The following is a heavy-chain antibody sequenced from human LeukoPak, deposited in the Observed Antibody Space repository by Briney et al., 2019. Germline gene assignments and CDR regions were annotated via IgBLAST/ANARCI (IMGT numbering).Heavy chain of an antibody. Sequence: GASVKVSCKASGYTFTSYYMHWVRQAPGQGLEWMGIINPSGGSTSYAQKFQGRVTMTRDTSPSTVYMELSSLRSEDTAVYYCARDGEVAAGTGYYFDYWGQGTLVTVSS. D-gene: IGHD6-13*01. CDR2: INPSGGST. J-gene: IGHJ4*02. CDR3: ARDGEVAAGTGYYFDY. V-gene: IGHV1-46*01. CDR1: GYTFTSYY.